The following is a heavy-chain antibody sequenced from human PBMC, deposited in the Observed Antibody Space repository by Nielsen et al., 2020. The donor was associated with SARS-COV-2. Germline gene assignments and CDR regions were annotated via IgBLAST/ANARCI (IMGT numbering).Heavy chain of an antibody. CDR3: ARGAPYSSGWYSWFDP. CDR1: GFTVSSNY. V-gene: IGHV3-53*04. J-gene: IGHJ5*02. Sequence: GESLKISCAASGFTVSSNYMSWVRQAPGKGLEWVSVIYSGGSTYYADSVKGRFTISRHNSKNTLYLQMNSLRAEDTAVYYCARGAPYSSGWYSWFDPWGQGTLVTAPQ. CDR2: IYSGGST. D-gene: IGHD6-19*01.